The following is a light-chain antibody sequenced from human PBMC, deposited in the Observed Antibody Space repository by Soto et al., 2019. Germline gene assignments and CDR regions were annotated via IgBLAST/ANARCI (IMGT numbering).Light chain of an antibody. Sequence: DIQMIQSPSSLSASVGDRVTITCQASQEISNYLNWYQQKPGKAPKLLIYDASNSERGVPSRFSGRGSGTDFTFTISSLQPEDFATYYCQRYDHLPRTFGRGTKVEIK. CDR2: DAS. CDR3: QRYDHLPRT. V-gene: IGKV1-33*01. J-gene: IGKJ1*01. CDR1: QEISNY.